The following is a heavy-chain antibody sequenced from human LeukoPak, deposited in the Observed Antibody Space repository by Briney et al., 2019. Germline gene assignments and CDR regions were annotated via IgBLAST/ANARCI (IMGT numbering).Heavy chain of an antibody. CDR2: ISSSSSYI. J-gene: IGHJ4*02. CDR3: ARGSFYGDSEGYFDY. D-gene: IGHD4-17*01. V-gene: IGHV3-21*01. Sequence: PGGSLRLSCAASGFTFISYSMNWVRQAPGKGLEWVSSISSSSSYIYYADSVKGRFTISRDNAKNSLYLQMNSLRAEDTAVYYCARGSFYGDSEGYFDYWGQGTLVTVSS. CDR1: GFTFISYS.